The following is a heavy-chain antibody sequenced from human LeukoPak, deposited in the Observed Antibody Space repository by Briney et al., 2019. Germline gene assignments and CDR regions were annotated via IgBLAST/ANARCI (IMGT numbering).Heavy chain of an antibody. CDR3: ARGGITMVRGALAYYFDY. CDR2: IKQDGSEK. D-gene: IGHD3-10*01. CDR1: GFTFSSYW. J-gene: IGHJ4*02. Sequence: GGSLRLSRAASGFTFSSYWMSWVRQAPGKGLEWVANIKQDGSEKYYVDSVKGRFTISRGNAKNSLYLQMNSLRAEDTAVYYCARGGITMVRGALAYYFDYWGQGTLVTVSS. V-gene: IGHV3-7*04.